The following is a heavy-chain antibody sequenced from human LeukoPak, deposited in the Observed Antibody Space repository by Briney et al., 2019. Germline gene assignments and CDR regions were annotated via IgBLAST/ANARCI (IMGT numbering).Heavy chain of an antibody. J-gene: IGHJ4*02. CDR1: GFTFTNAW. CDR2: IKSKIDGGTT. Sequence: GGSLRLSYAASGFTFTNAWMNWVRQAPGKGLEWVGRIKSKIDGGTTDYAAPVKGRFTVSRDDSKNMLYLEMNSLENEDTAVYYCSAYPVGVVVVATRYFDYWGQGTLVTVSS. D-gene: IGHD2-15*01. CDR3: SAYPVGVVVVATRYFDY. V-gene: IGHV3-15*01.